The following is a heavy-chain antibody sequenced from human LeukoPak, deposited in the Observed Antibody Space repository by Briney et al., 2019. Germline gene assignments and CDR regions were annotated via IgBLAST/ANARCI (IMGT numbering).Heavy chain of an antibody. CDR2: SRGNGGRA. V-gene: IGHV3-23*01. CDR3: AKADDTVATNFDS. CDR1: GFTFSTYA. D-gene: IGHD5-12*01. J-gene: IGHJ4*02. Sequence: PGGSLRLPCAASGFTFSTYAMSWVRQAPGKGLEWVSASRGNGGRADYADSVEGRFTTSRDNSKNTVYLQMNSLRAEDTAVYFCAKADDTVATNFDSWGQGTLVTVSS.